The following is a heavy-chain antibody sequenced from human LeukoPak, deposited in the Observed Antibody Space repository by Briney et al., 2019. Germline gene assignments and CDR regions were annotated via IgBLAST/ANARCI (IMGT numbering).Heavy chain of an antibody. Sequence: GGSLRLSCAASGFTFSSYSMNWVRQAPGKGLEWVSYISSSSGTIYYADSVKGRFTISRDNAKNSLYLQMNSLRAEDTAVYYCAELGITMIGGVWGKGTTVTISS. V-gene: IGHV3-48*01. D-gene: IGHD3-10*02. J-gene: IGHJ6*04. CDR1: GFTFSSYS. CDR2: ISSSSGTI. CDR3: AELGITMIGGV.